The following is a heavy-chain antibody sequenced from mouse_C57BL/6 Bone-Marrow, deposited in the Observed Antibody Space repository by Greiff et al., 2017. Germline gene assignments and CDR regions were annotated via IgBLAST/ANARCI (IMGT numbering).Heavy chain of an antibody. Sequence: VQLQQPGAELVMPGASVKLSCKASGYTFTSYWMHWVKQRPGQGLEWIGEIDPSDSYTNYNQKFKGKSTLTVDKSSSTAYMQLSSLTSEDSAVYYCARGGWLLQNFDYWGQGTTLTVSS. J-gene: IGHJ2*01. CDR2: IDPSDSYT. D-gene: IGHD2-3*01. CDR3: ARGGWLLQNFDY. CDR1: GYTFTSYW. V-gene: IGHV1-69*01.